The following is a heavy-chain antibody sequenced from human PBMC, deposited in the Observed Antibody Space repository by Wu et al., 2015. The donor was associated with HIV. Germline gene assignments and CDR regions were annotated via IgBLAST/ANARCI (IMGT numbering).Heavy chain of an antibody. CDR2: ITLYFKQ. D-gene: IGHD6-13*01. Sequence: QVQLVQSGAEVKKPGASVKVSCEASGYIFTSYYMHWVRQAPGQGLEWMGGITLYFKQQSTHRSSRAESRLPGRINEHSLHGVSSLRSDDTAVYYCASRIVEAGRTFDNWAREHWSPSP. CDR3: ASRIVEAGRTFDN. CDR1: GYIFTSYY. V-gene: IGHV1-69*01. J-gene: IGHJ4*02.